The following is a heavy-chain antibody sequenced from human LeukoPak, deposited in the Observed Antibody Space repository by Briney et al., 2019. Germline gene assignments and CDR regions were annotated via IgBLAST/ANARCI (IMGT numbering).Heavy chain of an antibody. CDR1: GFTFSSYA. D-gene: IGHD2-2*01. V-gene: IGHV3-23*01. J-gene: IGHJ4*02. CDR3: AKQSPLGYCSSTSCYASDY. CDR2: ISGSGGST. Sequence: PGGSLRLSCAASGFTFSSYAMSRVRQAPGKGLEWVSAISGSGGSTYYADSVKGRFTISRDNSKNTLYLQMNSLRAEDTAVYYCAKQSPLGYCSSTSCYASDYWGQGTLVTVSS.